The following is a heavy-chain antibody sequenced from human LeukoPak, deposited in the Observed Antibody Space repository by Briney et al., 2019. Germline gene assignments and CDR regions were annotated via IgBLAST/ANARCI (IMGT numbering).Heavy chain of an antibody. D-gene: IGHD1-26*01. CDR2: FSPNSGGT. V-gene: IGHV1-2*02. J-gene: IGHJ5*02. CDR1: RHTFTGYY. Sequence: ASVKVSCKASRHTFTGYYMHWVRRAPGQRLEWMGWFSPNSGGTNYDKKFQGRVTMTRDTSISTAYMELSRLKSDDTAVYYCAREGGGSYYAQYWVDPWGQGTLVTVSS. CDR3: AREGGGSYYAQYWVDP.